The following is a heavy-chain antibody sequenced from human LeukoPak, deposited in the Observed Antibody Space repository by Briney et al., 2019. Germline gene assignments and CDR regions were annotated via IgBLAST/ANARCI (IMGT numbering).Heavy chain of an antibody. V-gene: IGHV1-69*13. CDR2: IIPIYGSA. CDR1: GGSFTFTSHA. D-gene: IGHD3-22*01. Sequence: SLKVSCKASGGSFTFTSHAISWVRQEPRQWIEWMGGIIPIYGSANYAQKFQGRVTITSDESTRTVYMELSSLRPGDSAVHYCAGFFYDNSGDAFDIWGQGTMVTVSS. CDR3: AGFFYDNSGDAFDI. J-gene: IGHJ3*02.